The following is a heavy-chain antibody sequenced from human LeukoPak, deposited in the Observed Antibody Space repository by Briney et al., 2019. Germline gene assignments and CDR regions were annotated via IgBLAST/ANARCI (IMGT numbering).Heavy chain of an antibody. D-gene: IGHD2-2*01. J-gene: IGHJ6*03. Sequence: SVKVSCKASGGTFSSYAISWVRQAPGQGLEWMGGIIPIFGTANYAQKFQGRVTITADESTSTAYMELSSLRSEDTAVYYCARTPPIVVVPAAPLDYYYMDVWGKGTTVTVSS. V-gene: IGHV1-69*13. CDR1: GGTFSSYA. CDR3: ARTPPIVVVPAAPLDYYYMDV. CDR2: IIPIFGTA.